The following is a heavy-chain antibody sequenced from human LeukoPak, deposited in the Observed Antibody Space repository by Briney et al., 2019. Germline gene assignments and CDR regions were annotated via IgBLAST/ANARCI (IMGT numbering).Heavy chain of an antibody. J-gene: IGHJ5*02. CDR1: GGTFSSYA. D-gene: IGHD3-16*02. Sequence: SVKVSCKASGGTFSSYAISRVRQAPGQGLEWMGGIIPIFGTANYAQKLQGRVTITADESTSTAYMELSSLRSEDTAVYYCALRLGELSTPPDNWFDPWGQGTLVTVSS. CDR2: IIPIFGTA. CDR3: ALRLGELSTPPDNWFDP. V-gene: IGHV1-69*13.